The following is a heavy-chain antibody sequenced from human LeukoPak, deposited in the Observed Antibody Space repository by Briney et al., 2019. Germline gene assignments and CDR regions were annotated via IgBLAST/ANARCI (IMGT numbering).Heavy chain of an antibody. CDR3: AKATWGTDFDY. D-gene: IGHD3-16*01. Sequence: GGSLRLSCEASGFTFSNYAMSWVRQAPGKGLEWVSGTNNIGGRTYYADSVKGRFTISRDNSKNTLYLQMSSLRAEDTAVYYCAKATWGTDFDYWGQGTLVTVSS. V-gene: IGHV3-23*01. CDR2: TNNIGGRT. CDR1: GFTFSNYA. J-gene: IGHJ4*02.